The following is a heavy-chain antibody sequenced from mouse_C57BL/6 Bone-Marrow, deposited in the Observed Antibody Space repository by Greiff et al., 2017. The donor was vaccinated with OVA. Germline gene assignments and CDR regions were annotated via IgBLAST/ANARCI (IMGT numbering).Heavy chain of an antibody. J-gene: IGHJ3*01. CDR1: GYAFSSYW. Sequence: VQRVESGAELVKPGASVKISCKASGYAFSSYWMNWVKQRPGKGLEWIGQIYPGDGDTNYNGKFKGKATLTADKSSSTAYMQLSSLTSEDSAVYFCARSLITPWFAYWGQGTLVTVSA. D-gene: IGHD1-1*01. V-gene: IGHV1-80*01. CDR3: ARSLITPWFAY. CDR2: IYPGDGDT.